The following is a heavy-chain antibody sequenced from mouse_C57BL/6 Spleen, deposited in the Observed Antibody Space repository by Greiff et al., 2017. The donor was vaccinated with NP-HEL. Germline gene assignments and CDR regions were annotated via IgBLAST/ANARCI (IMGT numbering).Heavy chain of an antibody. CDR2: IWRGGST. Sequence: QVQLKQSGPGLVQPSQSLSITCTVSGFSLTSYGVHWVRQSPGKGLEWLGVIWRGGSTDYNAAFMSRLSITKDNSKSQVFFKMNSLQADDTAIYYCAKNAPIYYDYDRYFDVWGTGTTVTVSS. CDR3: AKNAPIYYDYDRYFDV. J-gene: IGHJ1*03. CDR1: GFSLTSYG. D-gene: IGHD2-4*01. V-gene: IGHV2-5*01.